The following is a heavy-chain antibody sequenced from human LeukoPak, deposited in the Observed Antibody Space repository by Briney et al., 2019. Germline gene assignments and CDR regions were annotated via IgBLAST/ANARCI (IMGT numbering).Heavy chain of an antibody. CDR3: ARLQRDSSPGCWFDP. Sequence: PSQTLSLTCTVSGGSISSGGYYWSWIRQPPGKGLEWIGYIYHSGSTYYNPSLKSRVTISVDRSKNQFSLKLSSVTAADTAVYYCARLQRDSSPGCWFDPWGQGTLVTVSS. D-gene: IGHD5-18*01. J-gene: IGHJ5*02. CDR2: IYHSGST. CDR1: GGSISSGGYY. V-gene: IGHV4-30-2*01.